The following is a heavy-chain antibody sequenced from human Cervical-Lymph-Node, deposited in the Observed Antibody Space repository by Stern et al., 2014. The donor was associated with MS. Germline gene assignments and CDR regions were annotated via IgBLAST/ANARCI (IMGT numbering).Heavy chain of an antibody. D-gene: IGHD4-17*01. V-gene: IGHV5-51*01. CDR1: GYNFPGYW. CDR3: ARHTGDYAFDY. Sequence: EVQLVQAGAEVKKPGESLKISCQVSGYNFPGYWIGRVRQTPGKGLEWVGIIYPPDSESRYNPSFQGQVSMSVDKSVSTAYLQWSSLQTSDTALYFCARHTGDYAFDYWGQGTLVIVSS. CDR2: IYPPDSES. J-gene: IGHJ4*02.